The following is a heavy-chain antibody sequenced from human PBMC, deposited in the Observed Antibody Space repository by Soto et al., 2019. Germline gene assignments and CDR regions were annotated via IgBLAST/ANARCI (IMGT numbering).Heavy chain of an antibody. CDR2: ISHSGGT. CDR1: GGSVNSGNYY. J-gene: IGHJ3*02. V-gene: IGHV4-34*01. Sequence: VQLQQWGAGLLKPSETLSLTCAVLGGSVNSGNYYWSWIRQPPGKGLEWIGEISHSGGTHFNPSLKSRFTISVDTSKNQFSLKMSSVTAADTALYYCARVERGTATTVVDAFDIWGPGTMVTVSS. CDR3: ARVERGTATTVVDAFDI. D-gene: IGHD1-1*01.